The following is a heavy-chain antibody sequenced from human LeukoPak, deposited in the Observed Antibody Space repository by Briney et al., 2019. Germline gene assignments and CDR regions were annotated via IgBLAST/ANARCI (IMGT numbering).Heavy chain of an antibody. J-gene: IGHJ4*02. CDR1: GFTFGDHY. V-gene: IGHV3-11*01. CDR3: AKTARPLDY. CDR2: ISPRGTDI. Sequence: PGGSLRLSCAASGFTFGDHYMNWVRQVPGKGLEWVSYISPRGTDINYADSVKGRFTISRDNAKNSLFLQMNSLRAEDTAVYYCAKTARPLDYWGQGTLVTVSS.